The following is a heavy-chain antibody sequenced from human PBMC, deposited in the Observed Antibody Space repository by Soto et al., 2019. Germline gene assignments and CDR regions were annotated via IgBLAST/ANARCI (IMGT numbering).Heavy chain of an antibody. CDR3: MSRHRGTPWDN. V-gene: IGHV3-53*01. CDR2: IYSGGST. D-gene: IGHD1-1*01. CDR1: GFTVSSNY. J-gene: IGHJ4*02. Sequence: EVQLVESGGGLIQPGGSLRLSCAASGFTVSSNYMSWVRQAPGKGLEWVSVIYSGGSTYYADSVKGRFTISRDNVQNSVYLQMNSLRAEDTAVYYCMSRHRGTPWDNWGQGTLVTVSS.